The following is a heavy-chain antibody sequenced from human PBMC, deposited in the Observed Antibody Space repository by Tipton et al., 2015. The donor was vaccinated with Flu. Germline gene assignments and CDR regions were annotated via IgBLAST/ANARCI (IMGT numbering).Heavy chain of an antibody. J-gene: IGHJ4*02. V-gene: IGHV3-23*01. Sequence: SLRLSCAASGFTFSSYVMSWVRQAPGKGLEWVSLISGSGGTTYYADSVKGRFTISRDNSKNTLYLQMNSLRAEDTAVYYCAKDLGIGAAGFDYWGQGTLVTVSS. CDR1: GFTFSSYV. D-gene: IGHD6-13*01. CDR2: ISGSGGTT. CDR3: AKDLGIGAAGFDY.